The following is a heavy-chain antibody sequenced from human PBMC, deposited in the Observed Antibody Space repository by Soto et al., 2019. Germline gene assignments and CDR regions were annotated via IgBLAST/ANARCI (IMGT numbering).Heavy chain of an antibody. V-gene: IGHV1-3*01. CDR3: ARRGLPAAYIDY. Sequence: GASVKVSCKASGYTFTSYAMHWVRQAPGQRLEWMGWINAGNGNTKYSQKFQGRVTITRDTSASTAYMELSSLRSEDTAVYYCARRGLPAAYIDYWGQGTLVTVSS. D-gene: IGHD2-2*01. CDR2: INAGNGNT. CDR1: GYTFTSYA. J-gene: IGHJ4*02.